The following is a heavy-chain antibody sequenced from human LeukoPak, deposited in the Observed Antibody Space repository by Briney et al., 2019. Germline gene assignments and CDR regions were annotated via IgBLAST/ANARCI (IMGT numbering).Heavy chain of an antibody. CDR3: ARGRPYSSSWAPSYYFDY. V-gene: IGHV4-34*01. D-gene: IGHD6-13*01. CDR2: INHSGST. Sequence: PSETLSLTCAVYGGSFSGYYWSWIRQPPGKGLEWIGEINHSGSTNYNPSLKSRVTISVDTSKNQFSLKLSSVTAADTAVYYCARGRPYSSSWAPSYYFDYWGQGTLVTVSS. CDR1: GGSFSGYY. J-gene: IGHJ4*02.